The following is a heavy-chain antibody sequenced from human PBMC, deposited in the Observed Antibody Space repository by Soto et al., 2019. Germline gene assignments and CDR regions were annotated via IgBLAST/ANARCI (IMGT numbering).Heavy chain of an antibody. V-gene: IGHV5-10-1*01. CDR1: GYSFTSYW. CDR3: ARVIGPYYYYGMDV. Sequence: GESLKISCKGSGYSFTSYWISWVRQMPGKGLGWMGRIDSSESYTNYSPSFQGHVTISADKSISTAYLQWSSLKASDTAMYYCARVIGPYYYYGMDVWGQGTTVTVSS. J-gene: IGHJ6*02. CDR2: IDSSESYT. D-gene: IGHD3-10*01.